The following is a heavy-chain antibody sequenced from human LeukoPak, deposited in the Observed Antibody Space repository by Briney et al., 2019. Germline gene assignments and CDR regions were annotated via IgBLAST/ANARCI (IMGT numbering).Heavy chain of an antibody. D-gene: IGHD5-18*01. V-gene: IGHV1-69*13. CDR1: GGTFSSYA. CDR2: IIPIFGTA. J-gene: IGHJ6*02. CDR3: ARDRGYSYDYYYYDMDV. Sequence: ASVKVSCKASGGTFSSYAISWVRQAPGQGLEWMGGIIPIFGTANYAQKFQGRVTITADESTSTAYMELSSLRSEDTAVYYCARDRGYSYDYYYYDMDVWGQGTTVTVSS.